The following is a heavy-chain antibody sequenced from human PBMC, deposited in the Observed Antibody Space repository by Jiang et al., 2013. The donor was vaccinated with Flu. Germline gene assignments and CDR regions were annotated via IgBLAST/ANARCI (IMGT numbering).Heavy chain of an antibody. CDR3: ARGLCSSTSCYLVDYYYMDV. CDR2: IIPIFGTA. D-gene: IGHD2-2*01. V-gene: IGHV1-69*01. J-gene: IGHJ6*03. CDR1: GGTFSSYA. Sequence: EVKKPGSSVKVSCKASGGTFSSYAISWVRQAPGQGLEWMGGIIPIFGTANYAQKFQGRVTITADESTSTAYMELSSLRSEDTAVYYCARGLCSSTSCYLVDYYYMDVWGKGTTVTVSS.